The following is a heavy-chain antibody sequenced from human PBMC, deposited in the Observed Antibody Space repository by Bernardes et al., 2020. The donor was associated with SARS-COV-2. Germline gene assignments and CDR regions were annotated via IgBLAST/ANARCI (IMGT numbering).Heavy chain of an antibody. CDR3: AREGPLTGNYYYFDH. D-gene: IGHD1-26*01. V-gene: IGHV3-21*01. CDR2: SSSWGGDV. J-gene: IGHJ4*02. CDR1: EFSVRGFG. Sequence: GGSLRLSCAASEFSVRGFGMSWVRQAPGKGLEWVSSSSSWGGDVYYADSVRGRFTISRDNAKNSLYLQMDSLAAEDTAVYYCAREGPLTGNYYYFDHWGQGTRVTVSS.